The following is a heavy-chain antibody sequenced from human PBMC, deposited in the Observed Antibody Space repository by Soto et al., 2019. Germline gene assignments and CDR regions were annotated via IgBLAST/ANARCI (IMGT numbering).Heavy chain of an antibody. CDR2: IYPDDSDT. CDR3: ARQTQRWLQFDYFAY. V-gene: IGHV5-51*01. D-gene: IGHD5-12*01. CDR1: GYSFTSYW. Sequence: PGESLKISCEGSGYSFTSYWIAWVRQTPGKGLEWMGIIYPDDSDTRYSPSFQGQVIISADKSISTAYLQWSTLKASDTAMYYCARQTQRWLQFDYFAYWGQGTPVTVSS. J-gene: IGHJ4*02.